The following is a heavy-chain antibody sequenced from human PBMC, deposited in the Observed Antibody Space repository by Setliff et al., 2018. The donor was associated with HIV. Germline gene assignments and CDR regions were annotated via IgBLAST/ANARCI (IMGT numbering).Heavy chain of an antibody. CDR2: IYYSGSA. D-gene: IGHD2-15*01. Sequence: SETLSLTCSVFGASISGSDYYWGWIRQLPEKGLEWIGSIYYSGSAYHNPSLKSRVAMSVDTAKKQFSLKLTSLTGADTAVYYCVRVGGGSWLGIHYYYYMDVRGKGITVTVSS. V-gene: IGHV4-39*01. CDR1: GASISGSDYY. J-gene: IGHJ6*03. CDR3: VRVGGGSWLGIHYYYYMDV.